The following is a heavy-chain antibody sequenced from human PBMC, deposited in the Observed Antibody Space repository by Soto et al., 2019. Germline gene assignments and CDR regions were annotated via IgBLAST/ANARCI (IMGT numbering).Heavy chain of an antibody. CDR2: ISSSSSYI. CDR3: ATSKTVVPAHPFDY. V-gene: IGHV3-21*01. D-gene: IGHD2-2*01. Sequence: PGGSLRLSCAASGFTFSSYSMNWVRQAPGKGLEWVSSISSSSSYIYYADSVKGRFTISRDNAKNSLYLQMNSLRAEDTAVYYCATSKTVVPAHPFDYWGQGTLVTVSS. J-gene: IGHJ4*02. CDR1: GFTFSSYS.